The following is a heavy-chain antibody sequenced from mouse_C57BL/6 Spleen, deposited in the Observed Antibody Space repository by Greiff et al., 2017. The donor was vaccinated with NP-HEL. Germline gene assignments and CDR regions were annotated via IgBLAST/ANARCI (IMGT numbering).Heavy chain of an antibody. CDR3: ARYGMITTVRMDY. J-gene: IGHJ4*01. CDR2: INPSTGGT. CDR1: GYSFTGYY. Sequence: VQLQQSGPELVKPGASVKISCKASGYSFTGYYMNWVKQSPEKSLEWIGEINPSTGGTTYNQKFKAKATLTVDKSSSTAYMQLKSLTSEDSAVYYCARYGMITTVRMDYWGQGTSVTVSS. V-gene: IGHV1-42*01. D-gene: IGHD2-4*01.